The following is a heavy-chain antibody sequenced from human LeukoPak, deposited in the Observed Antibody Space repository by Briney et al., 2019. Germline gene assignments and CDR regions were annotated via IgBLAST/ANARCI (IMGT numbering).Heavy chain of an antibody. D-gene: IGHD1-14*01. Sequence: HAGGSLRLSCAASGFTLSSFTMHWVRHNPGKGLEWVAVISYDESQKWYADSVKGRFTISRDISNNTVSLQMNSLKAEDTAVYYCGTVFDHWGPGILVTVSS. J-gene: IGHJ4*02. V-gene: IGHV3-30-3*01. CDR3: GTVFDH. CDR2: ISYDESQK. CDR1: GFTLSSFT.